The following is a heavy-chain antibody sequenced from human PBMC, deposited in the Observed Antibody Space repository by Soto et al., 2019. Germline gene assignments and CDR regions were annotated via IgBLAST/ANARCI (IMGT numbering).Heavy chain of an antibody. CDR3: ARDRRAHSD. Sequence: SETLPLTCTVSGGSISSYYWSWIRQPPGKGLEWIGYIYYSGSTNYNPSLKSRVTISVDTSKNQFSLKLSSVTAADTAVYYCARDRRAHSDWGQGTLVTVSS. J-gene: IGHJ4*02. CDR1: GGSISSYY. V-gene: IGHV4-59*01. D-gene: IGHD1-26*01. CDR2: IYYSGST.